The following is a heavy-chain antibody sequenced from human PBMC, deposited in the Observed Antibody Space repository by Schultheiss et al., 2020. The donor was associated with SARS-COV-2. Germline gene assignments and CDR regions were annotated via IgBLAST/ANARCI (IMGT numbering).Heavy chain of an antibody. CDR3: ARGSGGGYYYYGMDV. D-gene: IGHD3-10*01. CDR2: IYYSGGT. CDR1: GFSLSTSGMC. J-gene: IGHJ6*02. Sequence: SGPTLVKPTQTLTLTCTFSGFSLSTSGMCVTWIRQPPGKALEWIGYIYYSGGTNYNPSLKSRVTISVDTSKNQFSLKLSSVTAADTAVYYCARGSGGGYYYYGMDVWGQGTTVTVSS. V-gene: IGHV4-61*08.